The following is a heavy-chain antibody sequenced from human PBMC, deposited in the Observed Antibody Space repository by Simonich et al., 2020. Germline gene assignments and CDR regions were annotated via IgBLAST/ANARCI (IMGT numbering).Heavy chain of an antibody. D-gene: IGHD7-27*01. J-gene: IGHJ3*02. CDR1: GFTFSSYA. V-gene: IGHV3-30*07. CDR2: ISYDGSNK. CDR3: AREDLTGDAFDI. Sequence: QVQLVESGGGVVQPGRSLRLSCAASGFTFSSYAMHWVRQAPREWEDGVAFISYDGSNKYYADSVKGRFTISRDNSKNTLYLQMNSLRAEDTAVYYCAREDLTGDAFDIWGQGTMVTVSS.